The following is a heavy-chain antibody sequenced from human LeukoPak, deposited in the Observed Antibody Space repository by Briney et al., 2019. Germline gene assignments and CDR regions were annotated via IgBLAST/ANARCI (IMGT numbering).Heavy chain of an antibody. Sequence: PGGSLRLSCAASGFTFSSYGMHWVRQAPGKGLEWVAVISYDGSNKYYADSVKGGFTISRDNAKNSLYLQMNSLRAEDTAVYYCARDEDYDILTGYYIPRHFDYWGQGTLVTVSS. V-gene: IGHV3-30*03. CDR3: ARDEDYDILTGYYIPRHFDY. D-gene: IGHD3-9*01. CDR1: GFTFSSYG. J-gene: IGHJ4*02. CDR2: ISYDGSNK.